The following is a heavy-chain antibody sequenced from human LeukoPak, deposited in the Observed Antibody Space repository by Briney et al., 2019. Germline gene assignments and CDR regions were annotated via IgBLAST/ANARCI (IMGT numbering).Heavy chain of an antibody. Sequence: SETLSLTCTVSGGSISSYYWSWIRQPPGKGLEWIGYIYYSGSTNYNPSLKSRVTISVDTSKNQFSLKLSSVTAADTAVYYCARAFVGYCSGGSCYSESSWFDPWGQGTLVTVSS. J-gene: IGHJ5*02. CDR3: ARAFVGYCSGGSCYSESSWFDP. CDR1: GGSISSYY. D-gene: IGHD2-15*01. V-gene: IGHV4-59*01. CDR2: IYYSGST.